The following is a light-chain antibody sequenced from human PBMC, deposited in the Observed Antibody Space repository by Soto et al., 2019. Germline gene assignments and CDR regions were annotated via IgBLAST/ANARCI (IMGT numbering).Light chain of an antibody. CDR1: QRVSST. J-gene: IGKJ1*01. CDR3: QHYNHWAPWT. Sequence: EIVMTQSPATLSVSPGERATLSCRASQRVSSTLAWYQQKPGQAPRLLIYGASTRATGIPARFSGSGSGTELTLTISSLQSEDFAVYDCQHYNHWAPWTFGQGTQVAIK. V-gene: IGKV3-15*01. CDR2: GAS.